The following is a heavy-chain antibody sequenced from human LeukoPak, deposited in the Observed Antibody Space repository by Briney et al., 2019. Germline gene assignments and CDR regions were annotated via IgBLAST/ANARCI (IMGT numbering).Heavy chain of an antibody. CDR2: IYTSGST. J-gene: IGHJ5*02. V-gene: IGHV4-61*02. Sequence: PSQTLSLTCTVSGGSISSGSYYWSWIRQPAGKGLEWIGRIYTSGSTNYNPSLTSRVTISVETSKNQFSLKLSSVTAADTAVYYCAKERLSYDSSGYYQPWFDPWGQGTLVTVSS. D-gene: IGHD3-22*01. CDR3: AKERLSYDSSGYYQPWFDP. CDR1: GGSISSGSYY.